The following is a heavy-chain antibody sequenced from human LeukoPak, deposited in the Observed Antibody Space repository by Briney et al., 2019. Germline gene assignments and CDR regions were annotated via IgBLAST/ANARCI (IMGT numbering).Heavy chain of an antibody. V-gene: IGHV3-23*01. CDR3: AKGRQYQLLTKPFDY. CDR2: ISGRGVGT. D-gene: IGHD2-2*01. J-gene: IGHJ4*02. CDR1: GFTFSSYV. Sequence: PGGSLRLSCAASGFTFSSYVMSWVRQAPGKGLEWVSSISGRGVGTFYADSVKGRFTISGDNSKNTLYLQMNSLRADDTAVYYCAKGRQYQLLTKPFDYWGQGTLVTVSS.